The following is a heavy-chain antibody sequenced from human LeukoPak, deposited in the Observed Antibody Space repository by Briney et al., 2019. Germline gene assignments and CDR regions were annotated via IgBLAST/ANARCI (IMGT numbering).Heavy chain of an antibody. CDR3: ARDRSTRYFDY. CDR1: GFTFTSYA. Sequence: GGSLRLSCAGSGFTFTSYAMIWARQVPGKGLEWVAVIWYDGSNQNYADSVKGRFTISRDNSKNMLYLQMNSLRDEDTAVYYCARDRSTRYFDYWGQGTLVTVSS. CDR2: IWYDGSNQ. V-gene: IGHV3-33*08. J-gene: IGHJ4*02. D-gene: IGHD1-1*01.